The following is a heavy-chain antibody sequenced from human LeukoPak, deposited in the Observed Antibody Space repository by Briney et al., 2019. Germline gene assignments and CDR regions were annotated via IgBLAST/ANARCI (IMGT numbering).Heavy chain of an antibody. CDR2: ITSDGGST. Sequence: GGSLRLSCAGSGFTFSSYWTHWVRQAPGQRLVWVSRITSDGGSTSYADSVKGRFTISRDNARNTLYLQMNSLRDEDTAVYYCARDYAVGESFDIWGQGTMVTVSS. D-gene: IGHD3-16*01. CDR3: ARDYAVGESFDI. V-gene: IGHV3-74*01. CDR1: GFTFSSYW. J-gene: IGHJ3*02.